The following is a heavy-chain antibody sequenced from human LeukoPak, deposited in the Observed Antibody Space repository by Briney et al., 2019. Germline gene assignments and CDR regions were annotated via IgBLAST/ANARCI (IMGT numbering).Heavy chain of an antibody. J-gene: IGHJ4*02. CDR1: GGSFSGYY. V-gene: IGHV4-34*01. CDR2: INYSGST. CDR3: AGGYYDILTGYCAAVRY. Sequence: SETLSLTCAVYGGSFSGYYWSWIRQPPGKGLEWIGEINYSGSTNYNPSLKSRVTISVDTSKNQFSLKLSSVTAADTAVYYCAGGYYDILTGYCAAVRYWGQGTLVTVSS. D-gene: IGHD3-9*01.